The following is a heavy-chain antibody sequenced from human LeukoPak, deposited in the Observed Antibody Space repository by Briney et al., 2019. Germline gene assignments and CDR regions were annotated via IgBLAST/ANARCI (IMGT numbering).Heavy chain of an antibody. CDR3: ARGLGYWDSSSWSLEKIHPKYYFDY. CDR2: IYYSGST. D-gene: IGHD6-13*01. CDR1: GGSFSTFSYY. V-gene: IGHV4-39*01. Sequence: PSETLSLTCSVSGGSFSTFSYYWSWIRQPPGKGLEWIGSIYYSGSTFYSSPLRSRVTISLDTSKNQLSLKLKSVTAADTAVYYCARGLGYWDSSSWSLEKIHPKYYFDYWGQGTLVTVSS. J-gene: IGHJ4*02.